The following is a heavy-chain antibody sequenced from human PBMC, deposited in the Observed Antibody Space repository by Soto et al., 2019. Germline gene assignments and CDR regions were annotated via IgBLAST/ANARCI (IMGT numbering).Heavy chain of an antibody. V-gene: IGHV3-23*01. J-gene: IGHJ6*03. CDR2: ISGSGGST. D-gene: IGHD1-1*01. CDR3: AKDLGKVQLELWSFYYYYYMDV. CDR1: GFTFSSYA. Sequence: QSGGSLRLSCAASGFTFSSYAMSWVRQAPGKGLEWVSAISGSGGSTYYADSVKGRFTISRDNSKNTLYLQMNSLRAEDTAVYYCAKDLGKVQLELWSFYYYYYMDVWGKGTTVTVSS.